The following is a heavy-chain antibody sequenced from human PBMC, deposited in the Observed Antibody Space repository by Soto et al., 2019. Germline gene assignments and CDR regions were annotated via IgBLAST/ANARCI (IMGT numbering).Heavy chain of an antibody. J-gene: IGHJ6*03. CDR3: AKGGYYYYYYMDV. Sequence: GGSLRLSCAASGFTFDDYAMHWVRQAPGKGLEWVSGISWNSGSIGYADSVKGRFTISRDNAKNSLYLQMNSLRAEDMALYYCAKGGYYYYYYMDVWGKGTTVTVSS. V-gene: IGHV3-9*03. CDR2: ISWNSGSI. CDR1: GFTFDDYA.